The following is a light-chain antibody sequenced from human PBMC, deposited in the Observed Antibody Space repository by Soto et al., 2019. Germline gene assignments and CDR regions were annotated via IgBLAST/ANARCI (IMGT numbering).Light chain of an antibody. V-gene: IGKV1-5*01. J-gene: IGKJ1*01. CDR2: DAS. CDR1: QSITNW. CDR3: QQYNSYAET. Sequence: DIQMTQSPSTLSASVGDRVTITCRASQSITNWLAWYQQKPGKAPKLLIYDASSLESGVPSRISGSGSGTEFTLTISSLQPDDFANYYCQQYNSYAETFGQGTKVEIK.